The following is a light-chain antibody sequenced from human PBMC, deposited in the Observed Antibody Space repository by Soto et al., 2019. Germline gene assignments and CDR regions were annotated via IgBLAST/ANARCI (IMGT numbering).Light chain of an antibody. CDR2: DAS. Sequence: EIVMTQSPSTLSVSPGERATLSCRASQSVSSNLAWYQQKPGQAPRLLIYDASNRATGIPARFSGSGSGTDFTLTISSLEPEDFAVYYCQQRSNWPQFGQGTKVDIK. CDR1: QSVSSN. J-gene: IGKJ1*01. CDR3: QQRSNWPQ. V-gene: IGKV3-11*01.